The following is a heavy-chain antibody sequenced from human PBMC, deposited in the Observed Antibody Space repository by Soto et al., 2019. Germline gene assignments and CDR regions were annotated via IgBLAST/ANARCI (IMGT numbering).Heavy chain of an antibody. V-gene: IGHV4-34*01. CDR3: AVVDSTGNWFDP. J-gene: IGHJ5*02. Sequence: SETLSLTCAVNGGSFSGYSWTWIRQAPGKGLDWIGEINYTGTTNYSPSLNSRVTLSVDTSKNQFSLELRFVRAADTAVYYCAVVDSTGNWFDPWGEGALVTVSS. CDR1: GGSFSGYS. D-gene: IGHD6-25*01. CDR2: INYTGTT.